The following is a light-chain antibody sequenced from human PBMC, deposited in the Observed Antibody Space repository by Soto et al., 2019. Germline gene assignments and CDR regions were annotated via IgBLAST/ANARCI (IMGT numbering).Light chain of an antibody. Sequence: DIVMTQFPDSLALSLGERATINCKSSQSVLYSSNNKNYLAWYQQKPGQPPKLLIYWASTRDSGVPDRFSGSGSGTDFTLTISSLQAEDVAVYYCQQHHAAPLTFGGGTKVEIK. CDR2: WAS. CDR3: QQHHAAPLT. V-gene: IGKV4-1*01. J-gene: IGKJ4*01. CDR1: QSVLYSSNNKNY.